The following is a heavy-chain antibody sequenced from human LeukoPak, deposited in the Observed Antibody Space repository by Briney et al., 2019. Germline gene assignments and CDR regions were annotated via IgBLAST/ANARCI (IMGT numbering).Heavy chain of an antibody. Sequence: GGSLRLSCAASGFSFSSYDMHWVRHATAKGLEWVSAIGTAGDTYYPGSVKGRFTISRENAKNSLYLQMNSLRAGDTAVYYCARGTSRGFDYWGQGTLVTVSS. CDR1: GFSFSSYD. J-gene: IGHJ4*02. CDR2: IGTAGDT. V-gene: IGHV3-13*01. D-gene: IGHD2-8*01. CDR3: ARGTSRGFDY.